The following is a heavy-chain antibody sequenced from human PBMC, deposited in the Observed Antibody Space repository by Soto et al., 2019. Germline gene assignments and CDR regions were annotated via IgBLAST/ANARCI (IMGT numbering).Heavy chain of an antibody. CDR1: GFTFSSYW. J-gene: IGHJ4*02. CDR2: IKHDGSEK. Sequence: EVQLVESGGGLVHLGGSRRLSCAASGFTFSSYWMTWVRQAPGKGLEWVANIKHDGSEKYYVDSVKRRFTISRDNARNSVFLEMKSLRAEDTAVYSCVRDRSGSYLEGFDYWGQGTLVTVSS. V-gene: IGHV3-7*01. D-gene: IGHD1-26*01. CDR3: VRDRSGSYLEGFDY.